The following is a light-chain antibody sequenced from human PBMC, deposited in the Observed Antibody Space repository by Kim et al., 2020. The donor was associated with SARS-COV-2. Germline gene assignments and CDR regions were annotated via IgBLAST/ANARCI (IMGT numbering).Light chain of an antibody. V-gene: IGKV2-28*01. CDR2: LVS. Sequence: PAPISCRYSQSLLDRTGNSYLDWCLQKQVQSPQLLSSLVSNRASGVPHRFSGRRSGTNFTPNISRVEAEDVGVYYRVQLLQTPVTFGRGAKVDIK. J-gene: IGKJ4*02. CDR1: QSLLDRTGNSY. CDR3: VQLLQTPVT.